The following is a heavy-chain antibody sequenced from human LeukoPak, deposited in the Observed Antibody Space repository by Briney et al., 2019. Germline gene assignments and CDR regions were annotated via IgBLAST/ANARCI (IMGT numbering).Heavy chain of an antibody. Sequence: SETLSLTCAVSGGSISSSSYYWGWIRQLPGKGLEWIGSIYYSGSTYYNPSLKSRVTISVDTSKNQFSLKLSSVTAADTAVYYCAREWLRSYFDYWGQGTLVTVSS. V-gene: IGHV4-39*02. D-gene: IGHD5-12*01. CDR1: GGSISSSSYY. J-gene: IGHJ4*02. CDR3: AREWLRSYFDY. CDR2: IYYSGST.